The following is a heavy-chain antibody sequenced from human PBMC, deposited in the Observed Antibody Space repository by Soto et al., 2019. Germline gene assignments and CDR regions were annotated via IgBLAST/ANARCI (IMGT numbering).Heavy chain of an antibody. Sequence: ELQLGGPGGGWVKLGGPWGLPVAALGFTFLTIGWSWVARPPGKGREGGAEIKQEGSEKYYVDSVKGRFTISRDNAKNSLYLQMNSLRAEDTAVYYCARGGWGRYFDLWGRGTLVTVSS. J-gene: IGHJ2*01. CDR2: IKQEGSEK. CDR1: GFTFLTIG. D-gene: IGHD2-21*02. CDR3: ARGGWGRYFDL. V-gene: IGHV3-7*05.